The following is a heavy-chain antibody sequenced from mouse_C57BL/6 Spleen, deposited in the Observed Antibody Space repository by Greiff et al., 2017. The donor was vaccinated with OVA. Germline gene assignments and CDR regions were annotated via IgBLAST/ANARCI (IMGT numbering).Heavy chain of an antibody. V-gene: IGHV1-19*01. CDR2: INPYNGGT. J-gene: IGHJ1*03. D-gene: IGHD1-1*01. CDR3: AGHYYGSYWYFDV. CDR1: GYTFTDYY. Sequence: VQLQQSGPVLVKPGASVKMSCKASGYTFTDYYMNWVKQSHGKSLEWIGVINPYNGGTSYNQKFKGKATLTVDKSSSTAYMELNSLTSEDSAVYYCAGHYYGSYWYFDVWGTGTTVTVSS.